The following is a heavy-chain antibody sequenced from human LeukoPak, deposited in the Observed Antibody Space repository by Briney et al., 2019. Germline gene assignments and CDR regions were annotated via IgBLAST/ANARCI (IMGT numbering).Heavy chain of an antibody. J-gene: IGHJ4*02. Sequence: PGGSLRLSCAASGFTFSSYSMNWVRQAPGKGLEWVSSISTGSTYIYYADSVKGRFTISRDNAKNSLYLQMNSLRAEDTAVYYCARDSSWYLDYWGQGTLVTVSS. CDR1: GFTFSSYS. V-gene: IGHV3-21*01. CDR2: ISTGSTYI. CDR3: ARDSSWYLDY. D-gene: IGHD6-13*01.